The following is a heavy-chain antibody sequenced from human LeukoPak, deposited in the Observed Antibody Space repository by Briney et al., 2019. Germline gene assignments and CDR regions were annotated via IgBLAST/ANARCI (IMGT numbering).Heavy chain of an antibody. Sequence: PSETLSLTCVVYGGSFSGYYWSWIRQPPGKGLEWIGEINHGGSTNYNPSLKSRVTISVDTSKNQFSLKLSSVTAADTAVYYCARMVRGFDPWGQGTLVTVSS. V-gene: IGHV4-34*01. J-gene: IGHJ5*02. CDR2: INHGGST. CDR1: GGSFSGYY. CDR3: ARMVRGFDP. D-gene: IGHD3-10*01.